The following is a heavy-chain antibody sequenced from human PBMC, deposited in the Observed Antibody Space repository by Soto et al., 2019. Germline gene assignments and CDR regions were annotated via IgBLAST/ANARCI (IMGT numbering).Heavy chain of an antibody. CDR3: ARGLRNYYGSGSYYGTRWFDP. V-gene: IGHV4-34*01. CDR1: GGSFSGYY. J-gene: IGHJ5*02. CDR2: INHSGST. Sequence: SETLSLTCAVYGGSFSGYYWSWIRQPPGKGLEWIGEINHSGSTNYNPSLKSRVTISVDTSKNQFFLKLSSVTAADTAVYYCARGLRNYYGSGSYYGTRWFDPWGQGTLVTVSS. D-gene: IGHD3-10*01.